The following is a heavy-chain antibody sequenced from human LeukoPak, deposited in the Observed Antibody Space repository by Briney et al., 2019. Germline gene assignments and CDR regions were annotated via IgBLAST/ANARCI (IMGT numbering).Heavy chain of an antibody. CDR3: ARAQNRYSYGYYYYYMDV. J-gene: IGHJ6*03. D-gene: IGHD5-18*01. Sequence: SETLSLTXTVSGGSISSYYWSWIRQSPGKGLEWIGYIYYSGSTNYNPSLKSRVTISVDTSKNQFSLKLSSVTAADTAVYYCARAQNRYSYGYYYYYMDVWGKGTTVTVSS. CDR2: IYYSGST. CDR1: GGSISSYY. V-gene: IGHV4-59*01.